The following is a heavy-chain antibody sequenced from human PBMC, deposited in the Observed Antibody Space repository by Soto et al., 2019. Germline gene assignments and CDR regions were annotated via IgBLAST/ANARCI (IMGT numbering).Heavy chain of an antibody. D-gene: IGHD6-13*01. CDR2: MFYSGST. J-gene: IGHJ4*02. V-gene: IGHV4-39*01. Sequence: NPSETLSLTCIVSGGSISDTSYYWGWIRQPPGEGLEWIGSMFYSGSTYYNPSLNSRVTMSADTSKNQFSLKLTSVTAADTALYYCARLKSSYSGSWYGGGFFDLWGQGTLVTVSS. CDR1: GGSISDTSYY. CDR3: ARLKSSYSGSWYGGGFFDL.